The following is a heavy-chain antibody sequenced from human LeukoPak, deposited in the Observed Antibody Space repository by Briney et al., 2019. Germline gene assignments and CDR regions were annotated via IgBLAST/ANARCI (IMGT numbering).Heavy chain of an antibody. Sequence: SVKVSCKASGGTFSSYAISWVRQAPGQGLEWMGRIIPILGIANYAQKFQGRVTITADKSTSTAYMELSSLRSEDTAVYYCARATRDYCSGGSCQYWYFDLWGRGTLVTVSS. V-gene: IGHV1-69*04. CDR2: IIPILGIA. J-gene: IGHJ2*01. CDR1: GGTFSSYA. D-gene: IGHD2-15*01. CDR3: ARATRDYCSGGSCQYWYFDL.